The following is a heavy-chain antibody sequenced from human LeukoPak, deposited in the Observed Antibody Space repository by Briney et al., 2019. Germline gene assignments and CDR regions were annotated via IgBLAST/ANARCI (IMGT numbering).Heavy chain of an antibody. CDR2: SSSAGST. CDR1: GFTLYKNI. J-gene: IGHJ5*01. D-gene: IGHD2/OR15-2a*01. CDR3: PKENSTWDLLIWFDS. Sequence: PGGSLRLSSAPPGFTLYKNITRCVRHRPERGGEWGASSSAGSTYYSVSVEGRFTSSRGNFKDTLYLEMNSLRAEDTATYSCPKENSTWDLLIWFDSWGQGTPVTVSS. V-gene: IGHV3-23*01.